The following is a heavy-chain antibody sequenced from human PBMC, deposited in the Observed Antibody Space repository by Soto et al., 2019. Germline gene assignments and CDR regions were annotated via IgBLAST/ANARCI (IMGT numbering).Heavy chain of an antibody. D-gene: IGHD2-8*01. CDR1: GYTFTSYG. CDR2: ISAYNGNT. Sequence: VASVKVSCKASGYTFTSYGISWVRQAPGQGLEWMGWISAYNGNTNYAQKLQGRVTMTTDTSTSTAYMELRSLRSDDTAVYYCARRLGYCTNGVCYRYYYYMDVWGKGTTVTVSS. V-gene: IGHV1-18*01. J-gene: IGHJ6*03. CDR3: ARRLGYCTNGVCYRYYYYMDV.